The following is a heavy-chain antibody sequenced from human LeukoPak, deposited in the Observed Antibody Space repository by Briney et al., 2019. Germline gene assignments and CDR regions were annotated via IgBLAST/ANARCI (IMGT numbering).Heavy chain of an antibody. Sequence: PSETLSLTCTVSGGSIRSGYWNWIRQPPGKGLEWIGRIYTSGSTNYNPSLKSRVTMSVDTSKNQFSLKLSSVTAADTAVYYCARGWGGVRGVIIPIDYWGQGTLVTVSS. CDR1: GGSIRSGY. V-gene: IGHV4-4*07. CDR3: ARGWGGVRGVIIPIDY. D-gene: IGHD3-10*01. J-gene: IGHJ4*02. CDR2: IYTSGST.